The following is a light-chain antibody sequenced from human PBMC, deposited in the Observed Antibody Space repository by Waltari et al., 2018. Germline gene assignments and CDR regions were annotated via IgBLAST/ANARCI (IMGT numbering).Light chain of an antibody. Sequence: DIQMTQSPSSLSASVGDRVTITCRASQSISNNLNWYQQKPGKAPKLLIYATSVLQCGVPSRFSGRGSGTDFTLTISSLQPEDFATYYCQQTYSTWTFGQGTAVEIK. CDR3: QQTYSTWT. CDR2: ATS. J-gene: IGKJ1*01. V-gene: IGKV1-39*01. CDR1: QSISNN.